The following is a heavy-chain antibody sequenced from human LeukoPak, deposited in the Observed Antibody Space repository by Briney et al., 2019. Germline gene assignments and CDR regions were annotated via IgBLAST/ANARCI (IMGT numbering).Heavy chain of an antibody. CDR1: GGTFSSYT. D-gene: IGHD6-13*01. CDR2: IIPILGIA. V-gene: IGHV1-69*02. CDR3: ARALVEGSSWYGGFDY. Sequence: SVKVSCKASGGTFSSYTISWVRQAPGQGLEWMGRIIPILGIANYAQKFQGRVTITADKSTSTAYMELSGLRSEDTAVYYCARALVEGSSWYGGFDYWGQGTLVTVSP. J-gene: IGHJ4*02.